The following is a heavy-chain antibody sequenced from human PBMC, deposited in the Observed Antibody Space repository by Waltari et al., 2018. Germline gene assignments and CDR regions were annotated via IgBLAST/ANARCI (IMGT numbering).Heavy chain of an antibody. V-gene: IGHV1-69*08. D-gene: IGHD1-1*01. CDR2: IIPIFGTA. CDR1: GGTFSSYA. J-gene: IGHJ4*02. CDR3: VGNWNEHIFSFEIPFDY. Sequence: QVQLVQSGAEVKKPGSSVKVSCKASGGTFSSYAISWVRQAPGQGLEWMGRIIPIFGTANYAQKCQGRVTITADKSTSTAYMELSSLRSEDTAVYYCVGNWNEHIFSFEIPFDYWGQGTLVTVSS.